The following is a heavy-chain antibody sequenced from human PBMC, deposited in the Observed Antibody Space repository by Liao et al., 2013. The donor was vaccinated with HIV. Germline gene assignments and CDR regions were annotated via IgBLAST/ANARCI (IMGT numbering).Heavy chain of an antibody. J-gene: IGHJ4*01. CDR1: GDSISAAIYY. Sequence: QVQLQESGPGLVKPSQTLSLTCTVSGDSISAAIYYWSWIRQPAGKGLEWIGRIYTSGSTNYNPSLLSRVSISVDKSKNQFILNLSSVTAADTAVYYCATYGSGSFFDSWGPEPWSPSPQ. D-gene: IGHD3-10*01. CDR3: ATYGSGSFFDS. V-gene: IGHV4-61*02. CDR2: IYTSGST.